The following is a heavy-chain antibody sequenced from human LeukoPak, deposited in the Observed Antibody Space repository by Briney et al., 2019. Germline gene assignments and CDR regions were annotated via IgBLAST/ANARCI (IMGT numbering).Heavy chain of an antibody. Sequence: ASAKVSCKASGYTFTGYYMHWVRQAPGQGLEWMGWINPNSGGTHYAQKFQGRVTMTRDTSISTAYMELNSLRSDDTAVYYCAREGAAAEDVNWFDPWGQGTLVTVSS. CDR2: INPNSGGT. D-gene: IGHD6-25*01. CDR1: GYTFTGYY. CDR3: AREGAAAEDVNWFDP. J-gene: IGHJ5*02. V-gene: IGHV1-2*02.